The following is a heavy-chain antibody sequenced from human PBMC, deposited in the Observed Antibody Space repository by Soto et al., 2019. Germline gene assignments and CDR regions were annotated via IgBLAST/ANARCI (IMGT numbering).Heavy chain of an antibody. J-gene: IGHJ2*01. CDR2: ISWNSGSI. CDR3: AKARGPSSGCSQSYWYFDL. D-gene: IGHD6-19*01. Sequence: EVQLVESGGGLVQPGRSLRLSCAASGFTFDDYAMHWVRQAPGKGLEWVSGISWNSGSIGYADSVKGRFTVSRDNAKNFLYLQMNSLTAEDTALYYCAKARGPSSGCSQSYWYFDLWGRGTLVTVSS. V-gene: IGHV3-9*01. CDR1: GFTFDDYA.